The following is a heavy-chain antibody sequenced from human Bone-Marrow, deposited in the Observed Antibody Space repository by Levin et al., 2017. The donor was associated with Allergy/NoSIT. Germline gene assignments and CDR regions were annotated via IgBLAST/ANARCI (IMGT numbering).Heavy chain of an antibody. J-gene: IGHJ3*01. CDR2: ISWNNGTI. CDR3: AKGLRRPLGPPGDALDF. CDR1: GFTFENYA. D-gene: IGHD4-17*01. V-gene: IGHV3-9*01. Sequence: QAGGSLRLSCGVSGFTFENYAMHWVRQAPGKGLEWVSGISWNNGTIGYADSVKGRFTISRDNAKNSLYLQMNSLRAEDTALYYCAKGLRRPLGPPGDALDFWGQGTKVTVSS.